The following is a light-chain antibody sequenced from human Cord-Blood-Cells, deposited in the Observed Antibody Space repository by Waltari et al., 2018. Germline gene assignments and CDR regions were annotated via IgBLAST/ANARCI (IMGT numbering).Light chain of an antibody. CDR3: AAWDDSLSGPWV. Sequence: QSVLTQPHSASGTPGQRVTTPCSGSSSNIGSNYVYWYQQLPGTAPKLLIYRNNPRPSGVPDRFSGSKSGTSASLAISGLRSEDEADYYCAAWDDSLSGPWVFGGGTKLTVL. CDR1: SSNIGSNY. CDR2: RNN. J-gene: IGLJ3*02. V-gene: IGLV1-47*01.